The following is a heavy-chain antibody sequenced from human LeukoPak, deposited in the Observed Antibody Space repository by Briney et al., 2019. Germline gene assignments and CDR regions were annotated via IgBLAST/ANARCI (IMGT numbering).Heavy chain of an antibody. V-gene: IGHV3-30-3*01. CDR3: ARDRCSSTSCYKDY. J-gene: IGHJ4*02. D-gene: IGHD2-2*02. CDR2: ISYDGSNK. Sequence: QPGGSLRLSCAASGFTFSSYAMHWVRQAPGKGLEWVAVISYDGSNKYYADSVKGRFTISRDNSKNTLYLQMNSLRAEDTAVYYCARDRCSSTSCYKDYWGQGTLVTVSS. CDR1: GFTFSSYA.